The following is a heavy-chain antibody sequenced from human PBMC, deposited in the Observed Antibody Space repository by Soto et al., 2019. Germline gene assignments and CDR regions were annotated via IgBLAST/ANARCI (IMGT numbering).Heavy chain of an antibody. D-gene: IGHD5-18*01. CDR3: ARNVGGDSYGPYGMDV. J-gene: IGHJ6*02. CDR2: IDPSDSYT. V-gene: IGHV5-10-1*01. Sequence: GGSLRLSCEASGLTLSSHAMSWVRQMAGKCLEWMGSIDPSDSYTNYSPSFQGHVTISADKSISTAYLQWSSLKASDTAMYFCARNVGGDSYGPYGMDVWGQGTTVTVSS. CDR1: GLTLSSHA.